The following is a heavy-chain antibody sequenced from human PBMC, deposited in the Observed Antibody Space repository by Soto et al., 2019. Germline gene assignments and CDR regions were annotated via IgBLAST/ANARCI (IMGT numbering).Heavy chain of an antibody. V-gene: IGHV3-7*03. Sequence: VGSLRLSCVASGFTFSSHWMTWVRQAPGEGLGWVANMKEDGGEIYYVDSVKGRFTISRDNAKNLLYLQMNSLRAEDTAIYYCARGWAALDYWGQGALVTVSS. D-gene: IGHD6-6*01. CDR3: ARGWAALDY. J-gene: IGHJ4*02. CDR2: MKEDGGEI. CDR1: GFTFSSHW.